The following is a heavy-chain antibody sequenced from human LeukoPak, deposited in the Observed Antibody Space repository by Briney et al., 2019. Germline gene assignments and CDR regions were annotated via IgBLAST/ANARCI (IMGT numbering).Heavy chain of an antibody. J-gene: IGHJ4*02. CDR3: ANTEYQRLGTDY. CDR2: ISSDSSNI. CDR1: GFTFSDYY. V-gene: IGHV3-11*04. D-gene: IGHD2-2*01. Sequence: GGSLRLSCAASGFTFSDYYMSWLRQAPGKGLEWVSYISSDSSNIYYADSVKGRFTISRDNAKNSLYLQMNSLRTEDTAVYYCANTEYQRLGTDYWGQGTLVTVSS.